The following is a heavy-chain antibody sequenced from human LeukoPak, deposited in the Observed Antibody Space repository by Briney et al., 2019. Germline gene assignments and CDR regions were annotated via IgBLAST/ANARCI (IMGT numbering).Heavy chain of an antibody. J-gene: IGHJ5*02. D-gene: IGHD3-10*02. CDR1: GGSISSYY. CDR3: AGRMLGWFEP. V-gene: IGHV4-59*08. Sequence: SETLSLTCTVSGGSISSYYWSWIRQPPGKGLEWIGYIYYSGSTNYNPSLKSRVTISVDTSKNQFSLKLSSVTAADTAVYYCAGRMLGWFEPWGQGTLVTVSS. CDR2: IYYSGST.